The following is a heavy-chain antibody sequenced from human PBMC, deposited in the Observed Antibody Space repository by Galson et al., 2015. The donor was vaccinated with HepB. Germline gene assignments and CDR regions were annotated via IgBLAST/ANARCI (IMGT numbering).Heavy chain of an antibody. J-gene: IGHJ3*02. V-gene: IGHV3-53*01. Sequence: SLRLSCAASGFTVSSNYMSWVRQAPGKGLEWVSVIYSGGSTYYADSVKGRFTISRDNSKNTLYLQMNSLRAEDTAVYYCARVRFLEWFPDAFDIWGQGTMVTVSS. CDR2: IYSGGST. CDR1: GFTVSSNY. CDR3: ARVRFLEWFPDAFDI. D-gene: IGHD3-3*01.